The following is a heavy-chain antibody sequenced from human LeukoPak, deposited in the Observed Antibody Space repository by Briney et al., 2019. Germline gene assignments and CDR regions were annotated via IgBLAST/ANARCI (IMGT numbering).Heavy chain of an antibody. CDR1: GFTFGDYA. V-gene: IGHV3-49*04. D-gene: IGHD6-13*01. CDR3: TKYSSSYGMNV. J-gene: IGHJ6*04. CDR2: IRSKAYGGTT. Sequence: GGSLRLSCTASGFTFGDYAMSWVRQAPGKGLEWVGFIRSKAYGGTTEYAASVKGRFTISRDDSKSIAYLQMNSLKTEDTAVYYCTKYSSSYGMNVWGKGTTVTVSS.